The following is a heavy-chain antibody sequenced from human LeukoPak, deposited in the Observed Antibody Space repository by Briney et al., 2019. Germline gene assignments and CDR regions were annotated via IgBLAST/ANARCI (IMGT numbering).Heavy chain of an antibody. Sequence: GASVKVSCKVSGYTFTDYYMHWVRLAPGQGLEWMGGIIPIFGTANYAQKFQGRVTITTDESTSTAYMELSSLRSEDTAVYYCARAAYYGDYGVGYYYYYMDVWGKGTTVTVSS. CDR2: IIPIFGTA. CDR1: GYTFTDYY. CDR3: ARAAYYGDYGVGYYYYYMDV. V-gene: IGHV1-69*05. J-gene: IGHJ6*03. D-gene: IGHD4-17*01.